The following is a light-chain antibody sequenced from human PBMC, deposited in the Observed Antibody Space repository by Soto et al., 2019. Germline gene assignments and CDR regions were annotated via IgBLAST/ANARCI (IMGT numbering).Light chain of an antibody. CDR2: AAS. CDR1: QGISHF. CDR3: QKYNTVPRT. J-gene: IGKJ1*01. Sequence: DIQMTQSPSSLSASVGDRVTITCRASQGISHFLAWYQQKPGKVPKLLIYAASILQSGVPPRFSGSASGTDFTLTISSLQPEDVATYYCQKYNTVPRTFGQGTKVEI. V-gene: IGKV1-27*01.